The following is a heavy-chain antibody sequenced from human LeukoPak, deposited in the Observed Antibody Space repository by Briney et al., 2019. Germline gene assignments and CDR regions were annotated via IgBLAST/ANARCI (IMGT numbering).Heavy chain of an antibody. D-gene: IGHD4-17*01. CDR2: IIPIFGTA. CDR1: GGTFSSYA. J-gene: IGHJ6*03. CDR3: ARDDYGDYRYYYYMDV. V-gene: IGHV1-69*05. Sequence: SVKVSCKASGGTFSSYAISWVRQAPGQGLEWMGRIIPIFGTANYAQKFQGRVTITTDESTSTAYMELSSLRSEDTAVYYCARDDYGDYRYYYYMDVWGKGTTVTVSS.